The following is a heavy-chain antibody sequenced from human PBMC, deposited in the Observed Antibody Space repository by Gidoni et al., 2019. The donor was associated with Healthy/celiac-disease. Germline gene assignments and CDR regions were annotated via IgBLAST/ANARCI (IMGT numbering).Heavy chain of an antibody. D-gene: IGHD6-19*01. J-gene: IGHJ4*02. V-gene: IGHV5-51*01. Sequence: SFTSYWIGWVRQMPGKGLEWMGIIYPGDSDTRYSPSFQGQVTISADKSISTAYLQWSSLKASDTAMYYCARPEVPVYSSGWSLFDYWGQGTLVTVSS. CDR1: SFTSYW. CDR2: IYPGDSDT. CDR3: ARPEVPVYSSGWSLFDY.